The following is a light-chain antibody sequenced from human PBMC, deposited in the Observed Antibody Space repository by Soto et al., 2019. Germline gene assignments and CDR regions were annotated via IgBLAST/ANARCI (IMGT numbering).Light chain of an antibody. J-gene: IGKJ3*01. CDR2: GTT. V-gene: IGKV3-20*01. Sequence: EIVLTQSPGTLSLSPGERATLSCRASQIVSSSYLAWYQQKPGQAPRRLIYGTTSRAPGIPDRFSGSGSGTAFTLTISRLEPEDFAVYYCRQWYTFGPGTKVDIK. CDR1: QIVSSSY. CDR3: RQWYT.